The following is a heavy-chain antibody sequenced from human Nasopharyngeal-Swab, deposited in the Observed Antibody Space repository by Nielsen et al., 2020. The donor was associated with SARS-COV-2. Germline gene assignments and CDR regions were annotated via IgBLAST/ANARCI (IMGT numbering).Heavy chain of an antibody. D-gene: IGHD3-10*01. J-gene: IGHJ4*02. CDR1: GGSISSADYS. V-gene: IGHV4-30-2*06. CDR2: IYHSGST. Sequence: SETLSLTCVVSGGSISSADYSWSWIRQSPGRGLEWIGNIYHSGSTSYNPSLKSRVTISVDRSKSHFSLKMTSVTAADTAVYFCARGKGFGEYYFDYWGQGTLVTVSS. CDR3: ARGKGFGEYYFDY.